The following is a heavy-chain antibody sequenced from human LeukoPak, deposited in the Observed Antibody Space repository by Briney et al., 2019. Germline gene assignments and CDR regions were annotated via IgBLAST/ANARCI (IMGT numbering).Heavy chain of an antibody. CDR2: IYYSGST. J-gene: IGHJ6*02. CDR3: ARVGCSNTSCSTNYGMDV. CDR1: GGSISSYY. Sequence: SETLSLTCTVSGGSISSYYWSWIRQPPGKGLEWIGHIYYSGSTNYNPSLKSRVTISVDTSKNQFSLKVSSVTAADTAVYYCARVGCSNTSCSTNYGMDVWGQGTTVTVSS. D-gene: IGHD2-2*02. V-gene: IGHV4-59*13.